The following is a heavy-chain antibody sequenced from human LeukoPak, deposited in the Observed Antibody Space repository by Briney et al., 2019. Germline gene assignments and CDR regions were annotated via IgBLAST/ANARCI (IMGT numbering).Heavy chain of an antibody. Sequence: PGGSLRLSCAASGFTFSSYAMHWVRQAPGKGLEWVAVISYDGSNKYYADSVKGRFTISRDNSKNTLYLQMNSLRAEDTAVYYCAKAPGYSSSWSPFDYWGQGTLVTVSS. CDR3: AKAPGYSSSWSPFDY. V-gene: IGHV3-30-3*01. D-gene: IGHD6-13*01. J-gene: IGHJ4*02. CDR1: GFTFSSYA. CDR2: ISYDGSNK.